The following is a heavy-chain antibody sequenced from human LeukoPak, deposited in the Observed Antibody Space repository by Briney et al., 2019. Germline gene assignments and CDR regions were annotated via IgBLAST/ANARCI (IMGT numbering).Heavy chain of an antibody. CDR3: ARGPKEADVVVTAIDY. Sequence: SEPLSLTCAVYGVSFSGYYWSWIRQPPGKGLEWLGEINHSGSTNYNPSLKSRVTISVDTSRNQFSLKLSSVTAADTAVYYCARGPKEADVVVTAIDYWGQGTLVTVSS. V-gene: IGHV4-34*01. CDR2: INHSGST. CDR1: GVSFSGYY. J-gene: IGHJ4*02. D-gene: IGHD2-21*02.